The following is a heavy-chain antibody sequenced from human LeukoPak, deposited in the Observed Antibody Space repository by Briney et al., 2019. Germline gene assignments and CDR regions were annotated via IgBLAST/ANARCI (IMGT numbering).Heavy chain of an antibody. CDR1: GFTFDDYA. J-gene: IGHJ4*02. Sequence: GGSLRLSCAASGFTFDDYAMHWVRQAPGKGLEWVSLISGDGGSTFYADSVRGRFTISRDNTRKSLSLQMSSLRSEDTALYYCARESETSGWYDYWGQGTLVTVSS. V-gene: IGHV3-43*02. CDR2: ISGDGGST. D-gene: IGHD6-19*01. CDR3: ARESETSGWYDY.